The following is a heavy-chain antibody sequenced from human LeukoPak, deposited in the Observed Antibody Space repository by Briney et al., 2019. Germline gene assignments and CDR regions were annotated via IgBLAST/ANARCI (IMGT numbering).Heavy chain of an antibody. CDR1: GFTVITND. V-gene: IGHV3-53*01. CDR2: LYSDGNT. CDR3: ASCVEPLAANPLAY. J-gene: IGHJ4*02. Sequence: PGGSLRLSCLASGFTVITNDMTWVRQAPGKGLEWVSVLYSDGNTKYADSVQGRFTISRDNSKNTLYLEMNSLSPDDTAVYYCASCVEPLAANPLAYWGQGTLVTVSS. D-gene: IGHD2-15*01.